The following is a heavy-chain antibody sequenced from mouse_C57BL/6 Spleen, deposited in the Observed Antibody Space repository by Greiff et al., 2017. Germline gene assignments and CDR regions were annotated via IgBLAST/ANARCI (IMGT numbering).Heavy chain of an antibody. Sequence: QVHVKQSGAELVRPGASVTLSCKASGYTFTDYEMHWVKQTPVHGLEWIGAIDPETGGTAYNQKFKGKAILTADKSSSTAYMELRSLTSEDSAVYYCPRTGSFDYWGQGTTLTVSS. CDR1: GYTFTDYE. D-gene: IGHD4-1*01. J-gene: IGHJ2*01. V-gene: IGHV1-15*01. CDR2: IDPETGGT. CDR3: PRTGSFDY.